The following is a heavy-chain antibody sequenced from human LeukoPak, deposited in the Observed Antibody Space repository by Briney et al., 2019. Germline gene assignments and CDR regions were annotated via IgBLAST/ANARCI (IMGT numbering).Heavy chain of an antibody. D-gene: IGHD3-10*01. Sequence: SQTLSLTCTVSGGSISSGGYYWSWIRQHPGKGLGWIGYIYYSGSTYYNPSLKSRVTISVDTSKNQFSLKLSSVTAADTAVYYCARGDPTGYGSGSYYNGPWGQGTLVTVSS. V-gene: IGHV4-31*03. CDR1: GGSISSGGYY. CDR3: ARGDPTGYGSGSYYNGP. CDR2: IYYSGST. J-gene: IGHJ4*02.